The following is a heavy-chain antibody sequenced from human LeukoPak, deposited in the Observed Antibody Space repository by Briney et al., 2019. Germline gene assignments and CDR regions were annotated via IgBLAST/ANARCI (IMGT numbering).Heavy chain of an antibody. D-gene: IGHD5-18*01. Sequence: GGSLRLSCAASGLTFSSYAMSWVRQAPGKGLEWVSAISGSGGSTYYADSVKGRFTISRDNSKNTLYLQMNSLRAEDTAVYYCAKVGRGYSYGSNDYWGQGTLVTVSS. V-gene: IGHV3-23*01. J-gene: IGHJ4*02. CDR3: AKVGRGYSYGSNDY. CDR2: ISGSGGST. CDR1: GLTFSSYA.